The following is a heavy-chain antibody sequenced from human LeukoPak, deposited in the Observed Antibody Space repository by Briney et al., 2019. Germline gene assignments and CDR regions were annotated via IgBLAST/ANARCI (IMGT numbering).Heavy chain of an antibody. J-gene: IGHJ5*02. CDR2: ISETGAST. D-gene: IGHD2-8*01. CDR1: GITFSSYA. V-gene: IGHV3-23*01. Sequence: PGGSLRLSCAASGITFSSYAMTWVRQAPGKGLEWVSRISETGASTYYTDSVKGRFNIFRDNSKNTLYLQMNSLRAEDTAVYYCAKGGWYNWFDPWGQGTLVTVSS. CDR3: AKGGWYNWFDP.